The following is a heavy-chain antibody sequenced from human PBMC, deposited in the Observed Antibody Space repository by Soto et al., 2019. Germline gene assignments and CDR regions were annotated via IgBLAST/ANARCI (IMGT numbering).Heavy chain of an antibody. CDR3: SGCSGGACHQNYGMDF. V-gene: IGHV3-21*01. CDR2: ISPSTSHI. Sequence: EVHLVESGGGLVKPGGSLRLSYAVSGFTFSSCTMNWVRQAPGKGLEWVSSISPSTSHIYYADSVKGRFTISRDNAKNSLFLKMNSLRAEDTAVYYCSGCSGGACHQNYGMDFWGQGTTVTVSS. J-gene: IGHJ6*02. D-gene: IGHD2-15*01. CDR1: GFTFSSCT.